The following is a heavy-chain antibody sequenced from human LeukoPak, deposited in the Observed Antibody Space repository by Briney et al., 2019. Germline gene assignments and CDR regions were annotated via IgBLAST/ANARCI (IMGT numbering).Heavy chain of an antibody. J-gene: IGHJ4*02. CDR2: ISGSGGTT. CDR1: GFTFSDYA. V-gene: IGHV3-23*01. D-gene: IGHD6-19*01. Sequence: AGGSLRLSCAASGFTFSDYAMSWVRQAPGKGLEWVSAISGSGGTTYYADSVKGRFTISRDTSKTTLYLQMNSLRAEDTAVYYCAKGTLVAGATVFDYWGQGTPVTVSS. CDR3: AKGTLVAGATVFDY.